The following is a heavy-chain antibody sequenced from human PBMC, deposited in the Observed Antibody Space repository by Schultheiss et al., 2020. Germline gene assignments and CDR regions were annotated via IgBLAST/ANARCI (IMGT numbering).Heavy chain of an antibody. D-gene: IGHD3-3*01. Sequence: GESLKISCAASGFTFSNAWMSWVRQAPGKGLEWVGRIKSKTDGGTTDYAAPVKGRFAISRDDSKNTLYLQMNSLRAEDTAVYYCARESFGGDFDYWGQGTLVTVSS. CDR2: IKSKTDGGTT. CDR1: GFTFSNAW. V-gene: IGHV3-15*01. CDR3: ARESFGGDFDY. J-gene: IGHJ4*02.